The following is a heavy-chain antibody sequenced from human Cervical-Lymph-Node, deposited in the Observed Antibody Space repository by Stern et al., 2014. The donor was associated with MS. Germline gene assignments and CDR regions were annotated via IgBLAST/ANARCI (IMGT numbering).Heavy chain of an antibody. CDR2: IWYDGSNK. CDR1: GFTFSSYG. D-gene: IGHD5-18*01. J-gene: IGHJ2*01. V-gene: IGHV3-33*01. CDR3: AREKDHSYGYEINWYFDL. Sequence: QVQLVQSGGGVVQPGRSLRLSCAASGFTFSSYGMHWVRQAPGKGLEWVAVIWYDGSNKYYADSVKGRFTISRDNSKNTLYLQMNSLRAEDTAVYYCAREKDHSYGYEINWYFDLWGRGTLVTVSS.